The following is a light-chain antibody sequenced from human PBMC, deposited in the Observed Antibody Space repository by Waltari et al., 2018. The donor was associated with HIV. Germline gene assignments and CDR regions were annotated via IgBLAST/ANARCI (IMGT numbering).Light chain of an antibody. CDR3: QAWDSNTFV. CDR2: QDS. CDR1: KLGHRF. V-gene: IGLV3-1*01. Sequence: DLSQPASVSVSPGQTATVTCPGDKLGHRFVCWYRQKSGHSPELIIYQDSRRPSIISDRFSGSTSGNKATLTIRGTQAIDEDDYYCQAWDSNTFVFGSGTRVTVL. J-gene: IGLJ1*01.